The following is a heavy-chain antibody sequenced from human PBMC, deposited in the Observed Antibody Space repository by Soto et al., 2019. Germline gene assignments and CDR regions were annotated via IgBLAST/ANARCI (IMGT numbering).Heavy chain of an antibody. J-gene: IGHJ5*01. CDR2: ISGGNTDR. Sequence: DVQLLESGGGLVQPGGSLTLSCAASRFIFSDYAMNWVRQAPGKGLEWVSSISGGNTDRYYADSVKGRFIISRDNSKNTMYLQMNSLRDDDTAVYYCAKDAVSYNGKWDWFDSWGQGTLVTVSS. D-gene: IGHD1-26*01. CDR3: AKDAVSYNGKWDWFDS. V-gene: IGHV3-23*01. CDR1: RFIFSDYA.